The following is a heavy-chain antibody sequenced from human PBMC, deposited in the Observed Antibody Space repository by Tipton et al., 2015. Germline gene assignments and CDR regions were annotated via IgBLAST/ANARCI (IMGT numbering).Heavy chain of an antibody. Sequence: LRLSCAASGFTVSDYWMSWIRQPPGKELEWIGYIQYSGGTNYNPSLESRVSISVDTSKTQFSLEMRSVTATDTAVYYCARARGRHGGLFDSWGQGTLVTVSS. CDR3: ARARGRHGGLFDS. CDR1: GFTVSDYW. D-gene: IGHD4-23*01. V-gene: IGHV4-59*02. J-gene: IGHJ4*02. CDR2: IQYSGGT.